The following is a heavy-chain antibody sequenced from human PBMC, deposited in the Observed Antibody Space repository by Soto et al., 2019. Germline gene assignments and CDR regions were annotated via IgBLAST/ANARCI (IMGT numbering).Heavy chain of an antibody. Sequence: QVQLVESGGGVVQPGRSLRLSCAASGFTFSSYGMHWVRQAPGKGLEWVAVISYDGSNKYYADSVKGRFTISRDNSKXXXXXXXXXXXXXXXXXXXXXXXXXXXXXXXXXXXFDYWGQGTLVTVSS. V-gene: IGHV3-30*03. CDR1: GFTFSSYG. CDR3: XXXXXXXXXXXXXXXFDY. J-gene: IGHJ4*02. CDR2: ISYDGSNK.